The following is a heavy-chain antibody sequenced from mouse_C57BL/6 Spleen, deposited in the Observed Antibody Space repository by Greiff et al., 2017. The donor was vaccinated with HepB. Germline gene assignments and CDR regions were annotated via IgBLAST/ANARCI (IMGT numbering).Heavy chain of an antibody. J-gene: IGHJ4*01. CDR3: ARPTVVAPMDY. V-gene: IGHV1-54*01. D-gene: IGHD1-1*01. Sequence: VQLQQSGAELVRPWNSVMVSCKSSGYAFTNYLTEWVKQRPGQGFLWIGVINPGSGGTNYNEKFKGKATLTADKSSSTAYMQLSSLTSEDSAVYFCARPTVVAPMDYWGQGTSVTVSS. CDR2: INPGSGGT. CDR1: GYAFTNYL.